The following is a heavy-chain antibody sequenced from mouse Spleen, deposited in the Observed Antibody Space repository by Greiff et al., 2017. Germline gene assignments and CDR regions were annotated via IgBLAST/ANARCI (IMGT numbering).Heavy chain of an antibody. CDR1: GYAFSSYW. Sequence: QVQLQQSGAELVKPGASVKISCKASGYAFSSYWMNWVKQRPGKGLEWIGQIYPGDGDTNYNGKFKGKATLTADKSSSTAYMQLSSLTSEDSAVYFCARYGVTTVVATGNFGVRGTGTTVTSSS. V-gene: IGHV1-80*01. CDR2: IYPGDGDT. J-gene: IGHJ1*03. D-gene: IGHD1-1*01. CDR3: ARYGVTTVVATGNFGV.